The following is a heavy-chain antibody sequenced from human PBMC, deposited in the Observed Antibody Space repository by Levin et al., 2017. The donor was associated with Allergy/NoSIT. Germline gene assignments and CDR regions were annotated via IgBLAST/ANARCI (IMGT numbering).Heavy chain of an antibody. V-gene: IGHV1-18*01. CDR2: ISAYNGNT. CDR3: AREELELISD. J-gene: IGHJ4*02. Sequence: GESLKISCQASGYTFTSYGISWVRQAPGQGLEWMGWISAYNGNTNYAQKLQGRVTMTTDTSTSTAYMELRSLRSDDTAVYYCAREELELISDWGQGTLVTVSS. D-gene: IGHD1-7*01. CDR1: GYTFTSYG.